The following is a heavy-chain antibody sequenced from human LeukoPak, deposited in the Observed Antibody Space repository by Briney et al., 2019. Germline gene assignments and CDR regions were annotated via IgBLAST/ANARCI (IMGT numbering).Heavy chain of an antibody. CDR2: VYYSGST. CDR1: GGSISSSNYY. Sequence: SSETLSLTCTVSGGSISSSNYYWGWIRQPPGKGLEWIGSVYYSGSTDYNPSLKSRVTISVDTSKNQFSLKLSSVTAADTAVYYCARVIGSSWYDYFDYWGQGTLVTVSS. CDR3: ARVIGSSWYDYFDY. V-gene: IGHV4-39*01. J-gene: IGHJ4*02. D-gene: IGHD6-13*01.